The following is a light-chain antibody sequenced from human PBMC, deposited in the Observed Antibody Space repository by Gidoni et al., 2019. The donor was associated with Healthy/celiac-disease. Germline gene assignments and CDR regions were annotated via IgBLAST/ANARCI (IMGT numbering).Light chain of an antibody. CDR1: KLGDKY. Sequence: SYERTQPPPVPVSPGQTASITCSRDKLGDKYACWYQQKPGQAPVLVIYQDSKRPSGIPERFSGSNSGNTATLTISGTQAMDEADYYCQAWDSSTEGVVFGGGTKLTVL. CDR2: QDS. J-gene: IGLJ2*01. V-gene: IGLV3-1*01. CDR3: QAWDSSTEGVV.